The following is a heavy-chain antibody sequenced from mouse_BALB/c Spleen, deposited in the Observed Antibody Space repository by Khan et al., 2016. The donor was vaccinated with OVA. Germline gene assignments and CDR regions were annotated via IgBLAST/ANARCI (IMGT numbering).Heavy chain of an antibody. CDR2: INTNVGST. D-gene: IGHD2-1*01. CDR1: GFTFSSYG. V-gene: IGHV5-6-3*01. Sequence: EVELVESGGGLVQPGGSLKLSCAASGFTFSSYGMSWVRQTPDQRLELVATINTNVGSTYYPDSVKGRFTFSRDNAKNTLYLQMSSLKSEDTAMYYCARVGIVYYGNYAYYFDYWGQGTTLTVSA. CDR3: ARVGIVYYGNYAYYFDY. J-gene: IGHJ2*01.